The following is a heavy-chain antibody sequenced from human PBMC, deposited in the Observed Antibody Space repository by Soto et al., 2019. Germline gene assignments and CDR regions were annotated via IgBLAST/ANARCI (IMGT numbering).Heavy chain of an antibody. CDR3: AADPYYYASAY. Sequence: QVYLVESGGGLVEPGGSLRLSCAASGFRFSHHYVTWIRQAPGKGLEWVSKISSDGSTTYYADSVKGRFTVSRDNAKNSVYLQMDSLRVEDTAVYYCAADPYYYASAYWGQGTLVTVSS. V-gene: IGHV3-11*01. D-gene: IGHD3-10*01. CDR1: GFRFSHHY. CDR2: ISSDGSTT. J-gene: IGHJ4*02.